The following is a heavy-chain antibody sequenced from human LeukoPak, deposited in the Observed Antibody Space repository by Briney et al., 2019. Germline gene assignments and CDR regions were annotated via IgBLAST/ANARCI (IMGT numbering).Heavy chain of an antibody. CDR3: AKARGLGIVGAHFDY. D-gene: IGHD1-26*01. CDR2: IDGSGGTT. J-gene: IGHJ4*02. Sequence: PGGSLRLSCAASGFTFSSYAMSWVRQAPGKGLEWVSTIDGSGGTTYYADPVKGRFTISRDNSKNTLYLQMNSLRAEDTALYYCAKARGLGIVGAHFDYWGQGTLVTVSS. CDR1: GFTFSSYA. V-gene: IGHV3-23*01.